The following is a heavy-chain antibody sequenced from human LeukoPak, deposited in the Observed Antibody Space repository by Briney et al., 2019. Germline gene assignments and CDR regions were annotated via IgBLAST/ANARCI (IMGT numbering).Heavy chain of an antibody. D-gene: IGHD3-3*01. CDR3: ASTATITNFGVAPIDWFDP. Sequence: ASVKVSCKASGYTFTGYYMHWVRQAPGQGLEWMGWINPNSGGTNYAQKFQGRVTMTRDTSISTAYMELSRLRSDDTAVYYCASTATITNFGVAPIDWFDPWGQGTLVTVSS. J-gene: IGHJ5*02. CDR1: GYTFTGYY. V-gene: IGHV1-2*02. CDR2: INPNSGGT.